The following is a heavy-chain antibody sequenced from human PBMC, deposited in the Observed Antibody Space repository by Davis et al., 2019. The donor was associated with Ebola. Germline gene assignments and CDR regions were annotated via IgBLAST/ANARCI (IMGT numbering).Heavy chain of an antibody. CDR3: TTEPHDYDSSGRS. D-gene: IGHD3-22*01. Sequence: GESLKISCAASGFTFSNAWMTWVRQAPGKGLEWVGRIKSKTEGGTTDYAAPVKGRFTISRDGSKNTLYLQMNRLKTEDTAVYYCTTEPHDYDSSGRSWGQGTLVTVSS. V-gene: IGHV3-15*01. J-gene: IGHJ4*02. CDR1: GFTFSNAW. CDR2: IKSKTEGGTT.